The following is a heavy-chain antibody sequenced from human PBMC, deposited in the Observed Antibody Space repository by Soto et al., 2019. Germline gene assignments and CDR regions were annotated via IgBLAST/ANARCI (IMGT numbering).Heavy chain of an antibody. V-gene: IGHV1-69*18. CDR3: ARDGRSSSYDF. J-gene: IGHJ4*02. CDR1: VGTFSTYG. Sequence: QVQLVQSGAEVKKPGSSVKVSCKSSVGTFSTYGINWVRQAPGQGLEWMGMIIPNFGTPTYAQKFRGRVSITADESTSTAYMELSSLTSDDTAFYYCARDGRSSSYDFWGQGTLVTVSS. CDR2: IIPNFGTP. D-gene: IGHD6-13*01.